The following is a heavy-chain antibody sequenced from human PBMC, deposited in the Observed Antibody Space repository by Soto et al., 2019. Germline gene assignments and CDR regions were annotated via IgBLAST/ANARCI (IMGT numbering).Heavy chain of an antibody. CDR1: GYTFTGYY. CDR2: INPNNGGT. V-gene: IGHV1-2*02. CDR3: APSRDTAIVIDY. Sequence: GASVKVSCKASGYTFTGYYMHWVRQAPGQGLEWMGWINPNNGGTNYAQKFQGSVTMTRDTSISTAYMELSRLRSDDTAVYYCAPSRDTAIVIDYWGKGTLVTVSS. J-gene: IGHJ4*02. D-gene: IGHD5-18*01.